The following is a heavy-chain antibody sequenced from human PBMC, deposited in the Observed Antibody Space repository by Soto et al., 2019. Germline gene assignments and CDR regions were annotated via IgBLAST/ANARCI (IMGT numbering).Heavy chain of an antibody. CDR3: AKDRVVAAIWFDP. Sequence: PGGSLRLSCAASGFTFSSYGMHWVRQAPGKGLEWVAVISYDGSNKYYADSVKGRFTISRDNSKNTLYLQMNSLRAEDTAVYYCAKDRVVAAIWFDPWGQGTLVTVSS. CDR1: GFTFSSYG. J-gene: IGHJ5*02. V-gene: IGHV3-30*18. CDR2: ISYDGSNK. D-gene: IGHD2-15*01.